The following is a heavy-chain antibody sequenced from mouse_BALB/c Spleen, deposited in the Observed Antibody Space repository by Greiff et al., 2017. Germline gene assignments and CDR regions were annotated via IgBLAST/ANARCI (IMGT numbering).Heavy chain of an antibody. D-gene: IGHD2-2*01. J-gene: IGHJ2*01. Sequence: EVQGVESGGGLVQPGGSMKLSCVASGFTFSNYCMNWVRQSPEKGLEWVAEIRLKSNNYATHYAESVKGRFTISRDDSKSSVYLQMNNLRAEDTGIYYCTAYGYSYIDYWGQGTTLTVSS. CDR3: TAYGYSYIDY. V-gene: IGHV6-6*02. CDR2: IRLKSNNYAT. CDR1: GFTFSNYC.